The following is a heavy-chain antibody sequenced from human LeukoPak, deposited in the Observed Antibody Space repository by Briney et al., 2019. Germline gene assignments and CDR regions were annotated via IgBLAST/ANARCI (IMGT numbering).Heavy chain of an antibody. J-gene: IGHJ4*02. CDR2: ISYDGSNK. Sequence: SGRSLRLSCAASGFTFSSYAMHWVRQAPGKGLEWVAVISYDGSNKYYADSVKGRFTISRDNSKNTLYLQMNSLRAEDTAVYYCARDRYCGGDCYPYYFDYWGQGTLVTVSS. D-gene: IGHD2-21*02. CDR1: GFTFSSYA. CDR3: ARDRYCGGDCYPYYFDY. V-gene: IGHV3-30-3*01.